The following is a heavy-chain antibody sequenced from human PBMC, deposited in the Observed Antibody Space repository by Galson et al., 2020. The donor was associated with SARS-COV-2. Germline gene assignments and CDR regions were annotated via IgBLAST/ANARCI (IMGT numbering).Heavy chain of an antibody. J-gene: IGHJ6*02. D-gene: IGHD2-2*01. CDR3: ARGIVVVPAAMGGNYYYYGMDV. V-gene: IGHV1-18*01. CDR1: GYTFTSYG. Sequence: ASVKVSCKASGYTFTSYGISWVRQAPGQGLEWMGWISAYNGNTNYAQKLQGRVTMTTDTSTSTAYMELRSLRSDDTAVYYCARGIVVVPAAMGGNYYYYGMDVWGQGTTVTVSS. CDR2: ISAYNGNT.